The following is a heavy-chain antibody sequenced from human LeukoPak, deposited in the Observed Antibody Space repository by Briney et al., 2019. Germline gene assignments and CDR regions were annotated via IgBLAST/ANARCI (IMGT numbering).Heavy chain of an antibody. CDR2: ISWNSGSI. V-gene: IGHV3-9*01. D-gene: IGHD4-17*01. Sequence: GGSLRLSCAASGFTFDDYAMHWVRQAPGKGLEWVSGISWNSGSIGYADSVKGRFTISRDNAKNSLYLQMNSLRAEDTALYHCARHRGPTVTTRWFDPWGQGTLVTVSS. J-gene: IGHJ5*02. CDR1: GFTFDDYA. CDR3: ARHRGPTVTTRWFDP.